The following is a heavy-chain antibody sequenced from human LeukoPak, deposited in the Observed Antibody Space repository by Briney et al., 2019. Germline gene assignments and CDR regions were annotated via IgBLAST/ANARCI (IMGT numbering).Heavy chain of an antibody. Sequence: GGSLRLSCAASGFTFSSYAMSWVRQAPGKGLEWVSAISGSGGSTYYADSVKGRFTISRDNSKNTLYLQMNSLRAEDTAVYYCAKPKPNPMIVAVNGAFDIWGQGTMVTVSS. V-gene: IGHV3-23*01. CDR3: AKPKPNPMIVAVNGAFDI. D-gene: IGHD3-22*01. CDR2: ISGSGGST. CDR1: GFTFSSYA. J-gene: IGHJ3*02.